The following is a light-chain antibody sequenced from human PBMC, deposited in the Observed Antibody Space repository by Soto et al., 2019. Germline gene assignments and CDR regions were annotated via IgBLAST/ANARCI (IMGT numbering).Light chain of an antibody. CDR2: TDD. J-gene: IGLJ3*02. V-gene: IGLV1-47*02. Sequence: QSVLTQPPSASGTPGQRVTISCSGSTSHIGSDYVYWFQQLPGTAPKLLIYTDDQRPSGVPDRFSGSKSGNTASLAISGLRSEDEADYCCAVWDDRLSSWVFGGGTKLTVL. CDR1: TSHIGSDY. CDR3: AVWDDRLSSWV.